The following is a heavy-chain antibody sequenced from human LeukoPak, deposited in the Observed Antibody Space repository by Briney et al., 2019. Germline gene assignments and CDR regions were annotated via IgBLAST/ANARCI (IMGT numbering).Heavy chain of an antibody. V-gene: IGHV3-20*04. CDR2: TNWNGDTT. CDR1: GFPFQDPG. Sequence: GGSLRLSCAASGFPFQDPGLSWVRHAPGKGLEWISGTNWNGDTTVYADSVKGRFTISRDNAKNSLYLQMSSLRADDTAFYYCARQTRGYVYYFDYWGQGTLVTVSS. J-gene: IGHJ4*02. CDR3: ARQTRGYVYYFDY. D-gene: IGHD2-2*01.